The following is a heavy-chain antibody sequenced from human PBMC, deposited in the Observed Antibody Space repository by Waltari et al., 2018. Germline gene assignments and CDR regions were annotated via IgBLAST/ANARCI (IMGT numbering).Heavy chain of an antibody. V-gene: IGHV1-69*12. CDR1: GGTFSSYA. J-gene: IGHJ3*02. CDR2: IIPTFGTA. CDR3: ARGRGVEMATMGAFDI. D-gene: IGHD5-12*01. Sequence: QVQLVQSGAEVKKPGSSVKVSCKASGGTFSSYAISWVRQAPGQGLEWMGGIIPTFGTANYAPKFQGRVTITADESTSTAYMELSSLRSEDTAVYYCARGRGVEMATMGAFDIWGQGTMVTVSS.